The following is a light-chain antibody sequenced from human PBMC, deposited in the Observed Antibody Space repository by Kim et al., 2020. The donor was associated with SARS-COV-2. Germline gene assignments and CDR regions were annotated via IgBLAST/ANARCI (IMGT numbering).Light chain of an antibody. CDR1: SLRSYY. CDR3: NSRDSSGNHLGV. Sequence: GQTVRITSQGDSLRSYYASWYQQKPGQAPVLVIYGKNNRPSGIPDRFTGSSSGNTASLTITGAQAEDEADYYCNSRDSSGNHLGVFGGGTQLTVL. J-gene: IGLJ3*02. V-gene: IGLV3-19*01. CDR2: GKN.